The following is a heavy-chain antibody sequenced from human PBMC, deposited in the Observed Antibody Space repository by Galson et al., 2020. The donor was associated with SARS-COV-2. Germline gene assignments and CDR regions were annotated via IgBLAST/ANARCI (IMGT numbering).Heavy chain of an antibody. J-gene: IGHJ3*02. V-gene: IGHV3-21*01. D-gene: IGHD5-12*01. CDR3: ASGWLQLFAAFDI. CDR2: ISSSSSYI. CDR1: GFTFSSYS. Sequence: GGSLRLSCAASGFTFSSYSMNWVRQAPGKGLEWVSSISSSSSYIYYADSVKGRFTISRDNAKNSLYLQMNSLRAEDTAVYYCASGWLQLFAAFDIWGQGTMVTVSS.